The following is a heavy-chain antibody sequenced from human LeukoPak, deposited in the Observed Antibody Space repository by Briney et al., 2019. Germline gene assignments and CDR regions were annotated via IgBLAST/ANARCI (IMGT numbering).Heavy chain of an antibody. J-gene: IGHJ4*02. D-gene: IGHD3-16*01. V-gene: IGHV4-4*09. CDR2: IYTTGDT. CDR3: ARATPVGGVRFDY. Sequence: SETLSLTCTVSGVSISSYYWSWIRQPPGKGLEWIGSIYTTGDTRYNPSLKSRVAISVGTSKNQFSLKLSSVTAADTAVYYCARATPVGGVRFDYWGQGTLVTVSS. CDR1: GVSISSYY.